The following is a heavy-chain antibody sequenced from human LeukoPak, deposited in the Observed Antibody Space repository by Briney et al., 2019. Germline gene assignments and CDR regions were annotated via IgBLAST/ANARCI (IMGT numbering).Heavy chain of an antibody. V-gene: IGHV3-30*18. CDR1: GFTFSSYG. J-gene: IGHJ5*02. Sequence: TGGSLRLSCAASGFTFSSYGMHWVRQAPGKGLEWVAVISYDGSNKYYADSVKGRFTISRDNSKNTLYLQMNSLRAEDTAVYYRAKDWRRLRPLNWYDPWGQGTLVTVSS. CDR2: ISYDGSNK. CDR3: AKDWRRLRPLNWYDP. D-gene: IGHD4-17*01.